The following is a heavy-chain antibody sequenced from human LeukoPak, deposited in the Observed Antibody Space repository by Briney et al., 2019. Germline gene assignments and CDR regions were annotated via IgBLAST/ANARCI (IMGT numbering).Heavy chain of an antibody. CDR3: ARSKNAQGSSSWGSLFWFHP. D-gene: IGHD6-6*01. Sequence: PSETLSLTCTVSGGSISSYYWSWIRQPPGKGLEWIGYIYYSGSTNYNPSLKSRVTISVDTSKNQFSLKLSSVTAADTAVYYCARSKNAQGSSSWGSLFWFHPWGQGTLVTVSS. CDR1: GGSISSYY. V-gene: IGHV4-59*01. J-gene: IGHJ5*02. CDR2: IYYSGST.